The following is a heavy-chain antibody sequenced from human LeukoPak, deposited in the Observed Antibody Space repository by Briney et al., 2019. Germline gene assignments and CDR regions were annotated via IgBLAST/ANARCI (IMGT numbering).Heavy chain of an antibody. CDR2: IYYSGST. D-gene: IGHD6-19*01. J-gene: IGHJ4*02. Sequence: PSETLSLTCTVSGGSISGYYWSWIRQPPGKGLEWIGYIYYSGSTNYNPSLKSRVTISVDTSKNQFSLKLSSVTAADTAVYYCARQVGYSSGWYYFDYWGQGTLVTVSS. V-gene: IGHV4-59*08. CDR1: GGSISGYY. CDR3: ARQVGYSSGWYYFDY.